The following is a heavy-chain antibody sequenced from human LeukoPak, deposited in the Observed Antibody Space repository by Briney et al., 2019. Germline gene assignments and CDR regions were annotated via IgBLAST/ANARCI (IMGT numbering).Heavy chain of an antibody. D-gene: IGHD3-22*01. V-gene: IGHV3-20*04. CDR3: ARVGYYDSSGYYYFEY. CDR2: INWNGGST. J-gene: IGHJ4*02. Sequence: GGSLRLSCAASGFTFDDYGMSWVRQAPGRGLEWVSGINWNGGSTGYADSVKGRFTISRDNAKNSLYLQMNSLRAEDTALYYCARVGYYDSSGYYYFEYWGQGTLVTVSS. CDR1: GFTFDDYG.